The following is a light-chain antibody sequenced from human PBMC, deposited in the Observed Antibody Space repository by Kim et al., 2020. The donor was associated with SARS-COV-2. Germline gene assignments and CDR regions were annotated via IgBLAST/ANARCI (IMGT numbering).Light chain of an antibody. CDR1: QSISGW. V-gene: IGKV1-5*03. J-gene: IGKJ1*01. CDR2: KAS. CDR3: QQYNTYWT. Sequence: DIQMTQSPSTLSASVGDRITITCRASQSISGWLAWYQQKPGKAPRLLIYKASTLEGGVPSRFSGSGSGTEYSLTISSLQPDDFATYYCQQYNTYWTFGQGTKVDIK.